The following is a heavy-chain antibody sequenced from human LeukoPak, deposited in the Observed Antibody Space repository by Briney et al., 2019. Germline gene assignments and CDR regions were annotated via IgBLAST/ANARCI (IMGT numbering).Heavy chain of an antibody. CDR2: IIPIFGIA. V-gene: IGHV1-69*04. Sequence: SVKVSCKASGGTFSSYAISWVRQAPGQGLEWMGRIIPIFGIANYAQKFQGRVTITADKSTSTAYMELSSLRSEDTAVHYCARVSLGVDWFDPWGQGTLVTVSS. CDR1: GGTFSSYA. CDR3: ARVSLGVDWFDP. J-gene: IGHJ5*02.